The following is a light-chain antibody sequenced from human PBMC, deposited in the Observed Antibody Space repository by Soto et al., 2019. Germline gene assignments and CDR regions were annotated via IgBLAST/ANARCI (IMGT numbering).Light chain of an antibody. CDR3: QQYNSYSPYT. V-gene: IGKV1-5*03. CDR1: QSISSC. J-gene: IGKJ2*01. Sequence: DIQMTQSPSTLSASVGDRVTITCRASQSISSCLAWYQQKPGKAPNLLIYEASSLESGVPSRFSGSGSGTEFTIPIISLQPDDFATYYCQQYNSYSPYTFGQGTKVEIK. CDR2: EAS.